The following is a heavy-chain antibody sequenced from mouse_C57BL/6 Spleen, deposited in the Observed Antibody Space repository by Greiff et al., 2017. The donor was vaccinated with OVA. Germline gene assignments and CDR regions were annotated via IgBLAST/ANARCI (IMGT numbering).Heavy chain of an antibody. V-gene: IGHV1-55*01. CDR2: IYPGSGST. D-gene: IGHD2-4*01. J-gene: IGHJ4*01. CDR3: ARGEYYDYDGAYAMDY. Sequence: QVQLQQPGAELVKPGASVKMSCKASGYTFTSYWITWVKQRPGQGLEWIGDIYPGSGSTNYNEKFKGKATLPVDTSSSTAYMQLSSLTSEDSAVYYCARGEYYDYDGAYAMDYWGQRTSVTVSS. CDR1: GYTFTSYW.